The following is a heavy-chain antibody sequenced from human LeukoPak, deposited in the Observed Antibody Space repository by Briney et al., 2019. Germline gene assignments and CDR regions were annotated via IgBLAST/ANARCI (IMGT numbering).Heavy chain of an antibody. CDR3: ARLRSSSFLYYYYYMDV. CDR1: GGSIRSY. V-gene: IGHV4-4*07. J-gene: IGHJ6*03. CDR2: IYGSGST. Sequence: SGTLSLTCAVSGGSIRSYWSWIRQPAGKGLEWIGRIYGSGSTDYNPSLKSRVTMSIDTSKNQFSLKLSSVTAADTAVYYCARLRSSSFLYYYYYMDVWGKGTTVTISS. D-gene: IGHD6-13*01.